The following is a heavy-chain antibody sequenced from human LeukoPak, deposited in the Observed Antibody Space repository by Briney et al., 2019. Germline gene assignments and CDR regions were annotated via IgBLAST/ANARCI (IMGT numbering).Heavy chain of an antibody. CDR1: GFTFTSYA. J-gene: IGHJ4*02. V-gene: IGHV3-30-3*01. D-gene: IGHD3-10*01. CDR2: ISNDGSNK. CDR3: ARALTHYYGSGSYFQY. Sequence: GGSLRLSCAASGFTFTSYAMHWLRQAPGKGLEWVAVISNDGSNKYYADSVKGRFTISRDNSKNTLYLQMNSLRAGDTAVYYCARALTHYYGSGSYFQYWGQGTLVTVSS.